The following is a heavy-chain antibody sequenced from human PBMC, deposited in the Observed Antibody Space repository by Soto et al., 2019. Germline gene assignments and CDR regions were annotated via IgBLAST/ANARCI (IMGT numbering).Heavy chain of an antibody. V-gene: IGHV3-33*01. J-gene: IGHJ5*02. D-gene: IGHD4-4*01. CDR3: GRQSPTVTILWIDP. CDR2: IWYDGSNE. CDR1: GFNFSLFV. Sequence: QVQLVESGGGVVQPGTSLSLSCAASGFNFSLFVLHWFGQAPGKGLEWVAVIWYDGSNEYYADSVEGRFTISRDNSKKTMYLQMNGLRAYDTAIYFWGRQSPTVTILWIDPWGQGTLVTVSS.